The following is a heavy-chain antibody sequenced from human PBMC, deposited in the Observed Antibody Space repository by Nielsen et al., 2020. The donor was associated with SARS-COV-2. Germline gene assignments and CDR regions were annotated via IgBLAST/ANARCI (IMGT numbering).Heavy chain of an antibody. CDR3: AKRSGYTSGWYGDY. J-gene: IGHJ4*02. CDR2: ISSST. D-gene: IGHD6-19*01. V-gene: IGHV3-23*01. Sequence: GESLKISCVVSGFTISTYGMSLVRQAPGKGLEWVSAISSSTYYADSVKGRFTVSRDNSKNTLYLQMNSLRPEDTAVYYCAKRSGYTSGWYGDYWGQGTLVTVSS. CDR1: GFTISTYG.